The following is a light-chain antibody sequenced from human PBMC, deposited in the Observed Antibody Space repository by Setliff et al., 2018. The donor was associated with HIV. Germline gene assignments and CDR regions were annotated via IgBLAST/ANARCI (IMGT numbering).Light chain of an antibody. Sequence: QSALAQPASMSGSPGQSITISCTGTSDDVGASNYVSWYQQHPGRAPKLIIYEVKVRPSGVSSRFSGSKSGNTASLTVSGLQAEDEADYYCNSKTGDSIYVFGSGTKVTVL. CDR1: SDDVGASNY. J-gene: IGLJ1*01. CDR2: EVK. CDR3: NSKTGDSIYV. V-gene: IGLV2-14*01.